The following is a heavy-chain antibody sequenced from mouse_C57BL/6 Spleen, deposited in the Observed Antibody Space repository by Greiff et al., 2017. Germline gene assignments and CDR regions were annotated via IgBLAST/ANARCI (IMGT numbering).Heavy chain of an antibody. CDR2: IDPSDSYT. D-gene: IGHD2-1*01. J-gene: IGHJ1*03. V-gene: IGHV1-59*01. Sequence: QVQLKQPGAELVRPGTSVKLSCKASGYTFTSYWMHWVKQRPGQGLEWIGVIDPSDSYTNYNQKFKGKATLTVDTSSSTAYMQLSSLTSEDSAVYYCARSTMGWYFDVWGTGTTVTVSS. CDR1: GYTFTSYW. CDR3: ARSTMGWYFDV.